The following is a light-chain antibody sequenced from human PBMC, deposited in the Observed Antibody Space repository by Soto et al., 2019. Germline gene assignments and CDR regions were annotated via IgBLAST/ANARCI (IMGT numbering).Light chain of an antibody. Sequence: DIQMTQSPSTLSASVGDRVTITCRASQSISSWLAWYQQKPGKAPKLLIYKTSSLESGVPSRFSGSGPWTEFTLTISSLQPDDFATYYCQQYNSFPTFGQGTKVEIK. CDR1: QSISSW. CDR2: KTS. V-gene: IGKV1-5*03. CDR3: QQYNSFPT. J-gene: IGKJ1*01.